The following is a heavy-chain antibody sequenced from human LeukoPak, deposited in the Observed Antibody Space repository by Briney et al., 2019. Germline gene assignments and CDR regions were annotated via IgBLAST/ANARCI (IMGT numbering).Heavy chain of an antibody. CDR3: ARDDDCSSTSCYYYYGMDV. Sequence: PGGSLRLSCAASGFTFSTYGMHWVRQAPGKGLEWVANIKQDGSEKYYVDSVKGRFTISRDNAKNSLYLQMNSLRAEDTAVYYCARDDDCSSTSCYYYYGMDVWGQGTTVTVSS. V-gene: IGHV3-7*01. CDR1: GFTFSTYG. J-gene: IGHJ6*02. CDR2: IKQDGSEK. D-gene: IGHD2-2*01.